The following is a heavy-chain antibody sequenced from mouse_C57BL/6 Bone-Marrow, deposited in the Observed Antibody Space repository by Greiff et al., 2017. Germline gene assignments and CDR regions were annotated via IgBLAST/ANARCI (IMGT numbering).Heavy chain of an antibody. CDR3: ARIDDYGGAY. CDR1: GYTFTDYN. Sequence: EVQLVESGPELVKPGASVKIPCKASGYTFTDYNMDWVKQSHGKSLEWIGDINPNNGGTIYNQKFKGKATLTVDKSSSTAYMELRSLTSEDTAVYYCARIDDYGGAYWGQGTLVTVSA. V-gene: IGHV1-18*01. CDR2: INPNNGGT. D-gene: IGHD2-4*01. J-gene: IGHJ3*01.